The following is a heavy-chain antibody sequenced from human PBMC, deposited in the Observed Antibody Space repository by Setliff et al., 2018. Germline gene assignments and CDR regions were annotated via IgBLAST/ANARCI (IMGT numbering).Heavy chain of an antibody. D-gene: IGHD3-22*01. Sequence: GASLKISCTGAGYTFSTFWIGGVRRMRGEGLEWVWLIYPGASDTRYSQSFQAQVTISADKSINTAYLQLSILKASDTAMYFCALGWRGTLYDPPNYWGQGTQVTVSS. CDR1: GYTFSTFW. CDR2: IYPGASDT. J-gene: IGHJ4*02. V-gene: IGHV5-51*01. CDR3: ALGWRGTLYDPPNY.